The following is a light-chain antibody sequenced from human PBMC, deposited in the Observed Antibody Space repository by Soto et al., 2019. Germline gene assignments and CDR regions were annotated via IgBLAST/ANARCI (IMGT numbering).Light chain of an antibody. J-gene: IGLJ1*01. CDR3: CSYAGSNYYV. V-gene: IGLV2-23*01. CDR1: SNDVGSYNL. CDR2: EGS. Sequence: ALTQPASVSVSPGQSITISCTGTSNDVGSYNLVSWYQHHPGKAPKLMIFEGSKRPSGVSNRFSGSKSGNTASLTISGLQAEDEADFYCCSYAGSNYYVFGTGTKVTVL.